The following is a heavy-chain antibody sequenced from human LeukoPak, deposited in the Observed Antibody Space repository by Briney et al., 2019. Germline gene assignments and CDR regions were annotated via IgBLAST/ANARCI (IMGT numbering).Heavy chain of an antibody. V-gene: IGHV3-64*01. CDR2: ISSNGGRT. J-gene: IGHJ3*02. CDR1: GFTFSNSY. Sequence: GGSLRLSCAASGFTFSNSYMHWVRQAPGKGLECVSSISSNGGRTYYANSVNGRFTISRDNDKNTLFLQLGSLRPEDMAVYYCARDWVGGWAFDIWGQGTMVTVSS. D-gene: IGHD3-16*01. CDR3: ARDWVGGWAFDI.